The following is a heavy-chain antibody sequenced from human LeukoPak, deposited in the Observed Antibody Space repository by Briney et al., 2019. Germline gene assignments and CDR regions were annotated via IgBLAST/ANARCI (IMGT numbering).Heavy chain of an antibody. CDR3: ARGLTH. CDR2: INHSGNS. Sequence: SETLSLACSVYGGSFSGYYWRWIRQPPGKGLEWIGEINHSGNSNYNPSLKSRVTISVDTSKNQFSLRLNSVTAADTGVYYCARGLTHWGQGTLVTVSS. V-gene: IGHV4-34*01. CDR1: GGSFSGYY. J-gene: IGHJ4*02.